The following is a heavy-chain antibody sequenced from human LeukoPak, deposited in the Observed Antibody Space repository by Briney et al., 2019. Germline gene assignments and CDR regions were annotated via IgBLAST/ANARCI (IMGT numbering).Heavy chain of an antibody. CDR3: AREPRYSDYDRVLDY. CDR2: IIPIFGTA. Sequence: SVKVSCKASGGTFNSYAISWVRQAPGQGLEWMGGIIPIFGTANYAQKFQGRVTITADDLTSTAYMELNSLRSEDTAMYYCAREPRYSDYDRVLDYWGQGTLVTVS. V-gene: IGHV1-69*01. J-gene: IGHJ4*02. D-gene: IGHD5-12*01. CDR1: GGTFNSYA.